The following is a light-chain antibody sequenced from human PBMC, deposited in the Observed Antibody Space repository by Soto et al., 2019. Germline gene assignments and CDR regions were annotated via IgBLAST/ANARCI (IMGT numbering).Light chain of an antibody. V-gene: IGKV3-15*01. Sequence: EIVMAQSPVTLSVSPGESATLSCRASQSVNRNVAWYQQKPGQPPRLLIYAASTRAVGLPARFSGSGSGTAFTLTISPLQYEDFVVYYCQQYEKWPPLTFGGGTKVEI. CDR1: QSVNRN. J-gene: IGKJ4*01. CDR2: AAS. CDR3: QQYEKWPPLT.